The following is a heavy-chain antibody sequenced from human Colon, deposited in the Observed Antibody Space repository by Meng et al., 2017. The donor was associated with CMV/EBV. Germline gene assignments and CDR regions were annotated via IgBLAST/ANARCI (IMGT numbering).Heavy chain of an antibody. V-gene: IGHV1-69*02. D-gene: IGHD5-24*01. CDR3: ARRRRDGYNYYFDS. J-gene: IGHJ4*02. CDR1: GPTFSSHN. CDR2: FIPLNGVT. Sequence: PGPTFSSHNISCVPPPRGQGLHWVPRFIPLNGVTTSAHPFPRRLTISVDRATITAYMELSSLRSEDTAVYYCARRRRDGYNYYFDSWGQGTLVTVSS.